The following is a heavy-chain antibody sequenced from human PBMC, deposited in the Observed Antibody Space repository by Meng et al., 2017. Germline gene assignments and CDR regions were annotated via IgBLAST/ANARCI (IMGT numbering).Heavy chain of an antibody. V-gene: IGHV1-2*06. J-gene: IGHJ4*02. CDR1: GYTCTGYY. Sequence: QVCLVQSGAQVKKPGASVKCSCKASGYTCTGYYMHWVRQAPGQGLEWMGRINPNSGGTNYAQKFQGRVTMTRDTSISTAYMELSRLRSDDTAVYYCYGDYSQGPNWGQGTLVTVSS. CDR2: INPNSGGT. CDR3: YGDYSQGPN. D-gene: IGHD4-17*01.